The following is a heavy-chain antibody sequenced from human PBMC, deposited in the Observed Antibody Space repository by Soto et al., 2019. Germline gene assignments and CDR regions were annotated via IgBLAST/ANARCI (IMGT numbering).Heavy chain of an antibody. J-gene: IGHJ3*02. Sequence: GGSLRLSCAASGFTFSSYSMNWVRQAPGKGLEWVSYISSSSSTIYYADSVKGRFTISRDNAKNSLYLQMNSLRDEDTAVYYCARRSNYYDSSGYYTDAFDIWGQGTMVTVSS. CDR1: GFTFSSYS. D-gene: IGHD3-22*01. CDR3: ARRSNYYDSSGYYTDAFDI. CDR2: ISSSSSTI. V-gene: IGHV3-48*02.